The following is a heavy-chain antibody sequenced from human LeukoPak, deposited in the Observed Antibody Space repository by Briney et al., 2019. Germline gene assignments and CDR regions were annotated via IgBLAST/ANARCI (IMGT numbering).Heavy chain of an antibody. D-gene: IGHD2-2*02. Sequence: GGSLRLSCAASGFTFSSYSMNWVRQAPGKGLDWVSSISSSSTYIYYADSLKGRFTISRDNAKNSLSLQMNSLRAEGTAVYYCARDTHCSSTSCYNAFDIWGQGTMVTVSS. CDR3: ARDTHCSSTSCYNAFDI. CDR1: GFTFSSYS. J-gene: IGHJ3*02. CDR2: ISSSSTYI. V-gene: IGHV3-21*01.